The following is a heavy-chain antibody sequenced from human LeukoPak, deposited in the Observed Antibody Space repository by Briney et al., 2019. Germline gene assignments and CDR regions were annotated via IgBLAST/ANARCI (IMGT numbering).Heavy chain of an antibody. CDR3: ARERHDYSAPLGDYYYYYYMDV. V-gene: IGHV3-53*01. J-gene: IGHJ6*03. D-gene: IGHD4-11*01. CDR2: IYSGGST. CDR1: GFTVSSNY. Sequence: PGGSLRLSCAASGFTVSSNYMSWVRQAPGKGLEWVSVIYSGGSTYYADSVKGRFTISRDNSKNTLYLQMNSLRAEDTAVYYCARERHDYSAPLGDYYYYYYMDVWGKGTTVTVSS.